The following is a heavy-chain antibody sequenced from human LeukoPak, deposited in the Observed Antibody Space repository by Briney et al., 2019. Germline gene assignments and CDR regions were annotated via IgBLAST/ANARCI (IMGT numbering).Heavy chain of an antibody. CDR1: GFTFSSFG. J-gene: IGHJ3*02. CDR3: RSLIVARQDAFDI. Sequence: GGSLRLSCAASGFTFSSFGMHWVRQAPGKGLEWVAVISYDGSNKYYADSVKGRFTISRDNSKNTLYLQMNSLRAEDTAVYYCRSLIVARQDAFDIWGPGTMVTVSS. V-gene: IGHV3-30*03. D-gene: IGHD6-6*01. CDR2: ISYDGSNK.